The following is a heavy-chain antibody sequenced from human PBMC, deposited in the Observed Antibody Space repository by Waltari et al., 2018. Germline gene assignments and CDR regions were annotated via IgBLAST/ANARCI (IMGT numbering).Heavy chain of an antibody. CDR2: ISGDSRFI. D-gene: IGHD3-16*01. J-gene: IGHJ4*02. CDR1: GFTFSGYS. Sequence: EVQLVESGGGLVKPGESLRLSCEASGFTFSGYSMNWVRQAPGKGLEWVSSISGDSRFIYYADSVNGRFTISSDDAKNSLYLQMNSLRVEDTAVYYCARDRRGYFDYWGPGTLVSVSS. V-gene: IGHV3-21*01. CDR3: ARDRRGYFDY.